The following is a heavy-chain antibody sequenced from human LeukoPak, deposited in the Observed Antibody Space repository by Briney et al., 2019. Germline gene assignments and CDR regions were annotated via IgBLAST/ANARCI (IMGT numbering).Heavy chain of an antibody. CDR3: ATLPWYSSSSLIDY. CDR1: GCTVSSNY. CDR2: IYSGGST. Sequence: PGGSLRLSCADSGCTVSSNYMSWVRQAPGKGLEWVSVIYSGGSTYYADSVKGRFTISRDNSKNTLYLQMNSLRAEDTAVYYCATLPWYSSSSLIDYWGQGTLVTVSS. D-gene: IGHD6-6*01. J-gene: IGHJ4*02. V-gene: IGHV3-53*01.